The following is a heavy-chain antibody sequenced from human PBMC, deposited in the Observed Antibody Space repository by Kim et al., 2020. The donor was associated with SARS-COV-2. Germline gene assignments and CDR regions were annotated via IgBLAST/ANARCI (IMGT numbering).Heavy chain of an antibody. CDR3: TRGGYCSGSRCYGPGEKFDY. Sequence: SVKVSCKASEDTFSAYFLGWVRQAPGQGLEWMGGIIPIFGTADYAQRFQGRVTITADETTSTAYMGLRGLRSDDTAVYYCTRGGYCSGSRCYGPGEKFDYWGQRTLVTVSS. J-gene: IGHJ4*02. V-gene: IGHV1-69*13. D-gene: IGHD2-15*01. CDR2: IIPIFGTA. CDR1: EDTFSAYF.